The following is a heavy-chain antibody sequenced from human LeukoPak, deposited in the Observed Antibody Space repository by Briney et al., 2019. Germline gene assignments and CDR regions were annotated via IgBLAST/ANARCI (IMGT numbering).Heavy chain of an antibody. J-gene: IGHJ5*02. D-gene: IGHD3-9*01. CDR3: AREVYDILTLDP. CDR1: GFTFSSYA. Sequence: GRSLRLSCAASGFTFSSYAMYWVRQAPGKGLEWVAVISYDGSNKYYADSVKGRFTISRDNSKNTLYLQMNSLRAEDTAVYYCAREVYDILTLDPWGQGTLVTVSS. V-gene: IGHV3-30*04. CDR2: ISYDGSNK.